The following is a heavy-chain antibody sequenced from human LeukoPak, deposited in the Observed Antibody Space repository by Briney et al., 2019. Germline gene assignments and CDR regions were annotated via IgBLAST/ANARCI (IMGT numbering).Heavy chain of an antibody. CDR3: VRGSADTPMAPIFY. V-gene: IGHV1-18*01. CDR2: ISGHSGNT. J-gene: IGHJ4*02. Sequence: GASVKVSCKASGYTFASYGSTGVRQAPGQGLEWMGWISGHSGNTNYVQNLQGRVTMTTDTSTSTAYMELRSLRSDDTAVYYCVRGSADTPMAPIFYWGQGTLVTVSS. D-gene: IGHD5-18*01. CDR1: GYTFASYG.